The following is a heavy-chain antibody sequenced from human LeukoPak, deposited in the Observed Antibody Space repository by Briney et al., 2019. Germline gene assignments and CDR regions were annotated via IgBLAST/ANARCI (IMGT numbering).Heavy chain of an antibody. CDR3: ARVGRGDFFSRMDY. V-gene: IGHV1-18*01. J-gene: IGHJ4*02. CDR2: IGAYNGNT. CDR1: GYTFTSYG. Sequence: ASVKVSCKASGYTFTSYGISWVRQAPGQGLEWMGWIGAYNGNTNYAQKLQSRVTMTTDTSTSTAYMELRSLRSDDTAVYYCARVGRGDFFSRMDYWGQGTLVTVSS. D-gene: IGHD3-3*01.